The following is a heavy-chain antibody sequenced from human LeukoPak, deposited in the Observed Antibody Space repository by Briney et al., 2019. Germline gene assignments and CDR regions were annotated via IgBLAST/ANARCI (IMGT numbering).Heavy chain of an antibody. J-gene: IGHJ6*04. CDR2: ITSSSSY. Sequence: GGSLRLSCAASGFTLSTYSMNWVRQAPGKGLEWVSSITSSSSYYADSVKGRFTISRDNAKNSLFLQMNSLRAEDTAVYFCARDPDPHDYGDYEEGFWYYYAMDVWGKGTTVTVSS. CDR1: GFTLSTYS. CDR3: ARDPDPHDYGDYEEGFWYYYAMDV. D-gene: IGHD4-17*01. V-gene: IGHV3-21*01.